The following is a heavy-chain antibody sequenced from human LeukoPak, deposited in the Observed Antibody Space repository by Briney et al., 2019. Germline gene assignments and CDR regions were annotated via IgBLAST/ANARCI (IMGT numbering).Heavy chain of an antibody. CDR2: VISSGDTT. CDR3: AKRQDYNNNWSVDFNY. CDR1: GFTFSSYA. J-gene: IGHJ4*02. D-gene: IGHD1-1*01. V-gene: IGHV3-23*01. Sequence: GPLRLSCAASGFTFSSYAMSWVRQAPGKGLEWVSTVISSGDTTYYADSVKGRFTISRDNSKNTLYLQMTSLRAEDTAVYYCAKRQDYNNNWSVDFNYWGQGTLVSVSS.